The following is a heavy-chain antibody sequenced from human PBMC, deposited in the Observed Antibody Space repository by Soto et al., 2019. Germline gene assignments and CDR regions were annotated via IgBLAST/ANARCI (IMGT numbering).Heavy chain of an antibody. Sequence: QVQLVESGGGLVKPGGSLRLSCAASGFSFSDYYMTWIRQAPGKGLEWVSYITSDGNTIYYADSVKGRFTISRDNAKSSLYLQTLPPRAADASVYYSSRLSSGSPPHSGMDVWGQGTTVTVSS. CDR2: ITSDGNTI. J-gene: IGHJ6*02. V-gene: IGHV3-11*01. CDR1: GFSFSDYY. CDR3: SRLSSGSPPHSGMDV. D-gene: IGHD6-19*01.